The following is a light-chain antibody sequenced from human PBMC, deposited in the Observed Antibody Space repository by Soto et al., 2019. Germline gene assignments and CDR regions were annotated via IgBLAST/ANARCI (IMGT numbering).Light chain of an antibody. V-gene: IGKV1-39*01. Sequence: DSQMTQSPPSLSASVRDRVTIRCRASQSINNYLNWYQQKKGKAPKLLIYGASSLQRGVPSRFSGSGYGTDFNLTISSLQTDDIATYYCQQSYSAPLTFAGGTKVDIK. CDR1: QSINNY. J-gene: IGKJ4*01. CDR2: GAS. CDR3: QQSYSAPLT.